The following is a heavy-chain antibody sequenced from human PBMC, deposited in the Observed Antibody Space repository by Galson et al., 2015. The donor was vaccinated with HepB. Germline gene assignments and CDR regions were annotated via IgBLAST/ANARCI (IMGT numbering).Heavy chain of an antibody. Sequence: SVTVSCKASGYTFTSYTIQWVRQAPGQRLEWMGWINAGNGNTKYSQKLQGRATITGDTPASTAYMELRSLTSEDTAVYYCARDVVVGSSGYFVWGQGTLVTVSS. D-gene: IGHD3-22*01. J-gene: IGHJ4*02. V-gene: IGHV1-3*01. CDR3: ARDVVVGSSGYFV. CDR2: INAGNGNT. CDR1: GYTFTSYT.